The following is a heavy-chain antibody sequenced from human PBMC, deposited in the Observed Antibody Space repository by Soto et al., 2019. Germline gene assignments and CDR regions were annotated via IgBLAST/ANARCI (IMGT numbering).Heavy chain of an antibody. D-gene: IGHD6-6*01. Sequence: SVDDSFRASVGTFICYVSSWLRPASGQGLDGMGGIIPIFGTANYAQKAQGRVTITADESTSTAYMELSSLRSEDTTVYYCARDSLSSIATRSYYYYGMDVWGQGTTVTVSS. CDR1: VGTFICYV. J-gene: IGHJ6*02. V-gene: IGHV1-69*13. CDR2: IIPIFGTA. CDR3: ARDSLSSIATRSYYYYGMDV.